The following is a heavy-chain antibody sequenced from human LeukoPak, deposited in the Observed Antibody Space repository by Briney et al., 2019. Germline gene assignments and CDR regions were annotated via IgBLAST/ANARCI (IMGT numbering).Heavy chain of an antibody. CDR3: ALSTSGYTKLQH. CDR2: ISGNSLGS. Sequence: GGSLRLSCAASGVTFNTSAMSWVRQAPGKGLEWVSTISGNSLGSYYADSVKGRFTISRDNSNSTLYLQMNSLRAEDTAVYYCALSTSGYTKLQHWGQGTLVTVSS. J-gene: IGHJ1*01. D-gene: IGHD6-13*01. CDR1: GVTFNTSA. V-gene: IGHV3-23*01.